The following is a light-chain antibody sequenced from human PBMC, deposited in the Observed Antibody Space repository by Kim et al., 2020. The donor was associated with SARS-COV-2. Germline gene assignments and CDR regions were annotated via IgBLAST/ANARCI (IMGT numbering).Light chain of an antibody. V-gene: IGLV2-14*03. CDR3: SSYTASNNVV. CDR1: SSDVGDYNY. J-gene: IGLJ2*01. CDR2: DVS. Sequence: QSALTQPASVSGSPGQSITISCTGTSSDVGDYNYVSWYQQHPGKAPKLMIYDVSNRPSGVSNRFSGSKSGYTASLTVSGLQAEDEADYYCSSYTASNNVVFGGGTKLTVL.